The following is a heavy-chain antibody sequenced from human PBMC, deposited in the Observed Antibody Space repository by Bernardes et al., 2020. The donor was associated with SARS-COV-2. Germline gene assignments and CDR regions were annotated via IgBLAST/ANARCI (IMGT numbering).Heavy chain of an antibody. CDR2: LYHSGTT. D-gene: IGHD4-17*01. CDR1: GGSISNNIYY. V-gene: IGHV4-39*01. Sequence: SETLSLTCTVSGGSISNNIYYWGWIPQSKGKELEWLTSLYHSGTTYYNPSLKSPIAMSVDTSKSDFSLTLSSVTAADTAVYYCARLQGGDGGVTIDSWGQGTLVIVS. J-gene: IGHJ4*02. CDR3: ARLQGGDGGVTIDS.